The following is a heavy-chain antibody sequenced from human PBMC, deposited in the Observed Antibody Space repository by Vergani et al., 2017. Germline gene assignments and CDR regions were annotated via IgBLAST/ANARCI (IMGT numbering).Heavy chain of an antibody. D-gene: IGHD2-2*01. CDR1: GFTFSSYA. Sequence: EVQLLESGGGLVQPGGSLRLSCAASGFTFSSYAMNWVRQAPGKGLEWVSFISSDSVYIYYADSVKGRFTISRDNAKNSLYLHMNSLRDEDTAVYYCARDGPSPDQRGDSWGQGTLVTVSS. J-gene: IGHJ4*02. CDR2: ISSDSVYI. CDR3: ARDGPSPDQRGDS. V-gene: IGHV3-21*01.